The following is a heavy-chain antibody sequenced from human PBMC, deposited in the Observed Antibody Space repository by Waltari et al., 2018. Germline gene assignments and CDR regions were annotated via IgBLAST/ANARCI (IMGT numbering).Heavy chain of an antibody. CDR3: ARQGVIAAAEDY. D-gene: IGHD6-13*01. CDR2: IYYSGST. Sequence: QLQLQESGPGLVKPSETLSLTCTVSGGSISSSSYYWGWIRQPPGKGLEWIGSIYYSGSTYYNPSLKSRVTISVDTSKIQFSLKLSSVTAADTAVYYCARQGVIAAAEDYWGQGTLVTVSS. J-gene: IGHJ4*02. CDR1: GGSISSSSYY. V-gene: IGHV4-39*01.